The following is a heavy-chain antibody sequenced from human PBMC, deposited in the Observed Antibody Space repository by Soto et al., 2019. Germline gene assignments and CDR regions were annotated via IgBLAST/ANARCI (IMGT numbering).Heavy chain of an antibody. V-gene: IGHV1-46*01. CDR2: INPKNDDT. Sequence: QVQLLQSGADVKKPGTSVKVSCQASGYSFTTYYMHWVRQAPGQGLEWMGIINPKNDDTAYAQRFQGRVTMTRDTSTSTVYLELSSLRSEDTAVYYCERDLTRLSGANYYDTSDYYLDYWGQGTLVTVSS. CDR3: ERDLTRLSGANYYDTSDYYLDY. CDR1: GYSFTTYY. J-gene: IGHJ4*02. D-gene: IGHD3-22*01.